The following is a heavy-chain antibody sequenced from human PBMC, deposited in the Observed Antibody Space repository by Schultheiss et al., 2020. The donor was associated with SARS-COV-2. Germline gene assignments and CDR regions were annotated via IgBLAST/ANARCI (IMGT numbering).Heavy chain of an antibody. D-gene: IGHD6-19*01. CDR2: INHSGST. J-gene: IGHJ2*01. CDR3: ARGRIRVAATEYFDL. CDR1: GGSFSGYY. Sequence: ESLKISCAVYGGSFSGYYWSWIRQPPGKGLEWIGEINHSGSTNYNPSLKSRVTISVDTSKNQFSLKLSSVTAADTAVYYCARGRIRVAATEYFDLWGRGTLVTVSS. V-gene: IGHV4-34*01.